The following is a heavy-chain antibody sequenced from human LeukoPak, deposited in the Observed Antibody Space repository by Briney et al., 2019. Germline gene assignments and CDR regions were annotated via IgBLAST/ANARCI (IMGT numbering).Heavy chain of an antibody. CDR1: GFTVSSNY. V-gene: IGHV3-9*01. D-gene: IGHD1-26*01. Sequence: GGSLRLSCAASGFTVSSNYMSWVRQAPGKGLEWVSGISWNSGSIGYADSVKGRFTISRDNAKNSLYLQMNSLRAEDTALYYCAKDIGGSYYFNAFDIWGQGTMVTVSS. J-gene: IGHJ3*02. CDR3: AKDIGGSYYFNAFDI. CDR2: ISWNSGSI.